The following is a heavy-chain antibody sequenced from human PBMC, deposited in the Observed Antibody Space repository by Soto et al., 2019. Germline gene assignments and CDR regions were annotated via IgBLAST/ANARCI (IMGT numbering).Heavy chain of an antibody. Sequence: SETLSLTCTVSGGSISSYYWSWIRQPPGKGLEWIGYIYYSGSTNYNPSLKSRVTISVDTSKNQFSLKLSSVTAADTAVYYCARDGRLLWFGELLYTLPYGMDVWGQGTTVT. CDR1: GGSISSYY. CDR2: IYYSGST. V-gene: IGHV4-59*01. CDR3: ARDGRLLWFGELLYTLPYGMDV. D-gene: IGHD3-10*01. J-gene: IGHJ6*02.